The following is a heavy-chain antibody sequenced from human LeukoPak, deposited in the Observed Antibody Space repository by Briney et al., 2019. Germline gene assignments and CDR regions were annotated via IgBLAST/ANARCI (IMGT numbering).Heavy chain of an antibody. V-gene: IGHV3-30-3*01. CDR2: ISYDGSNK. CDR3: AREARGYSYGDFDY. D-gene: IGHD5-18*01. CDR1: GFTFSSYA. Sequence: PGRSLRLSCAASGFTFSSYAMHWVRQAPGKGLEWVAVISYDGSNKYYADSVKGRFTISRDNSKNTLYLQMNSLRAEDTAVYDCAREARGYSYGDFDYWGQGTLVTVSS. J-gene: IGHJ4*02.